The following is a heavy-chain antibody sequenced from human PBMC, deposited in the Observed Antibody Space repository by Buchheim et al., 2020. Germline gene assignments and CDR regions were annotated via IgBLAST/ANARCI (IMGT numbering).Heavy chain of an antibody. D-gene: IGHD6-13*01. V-gene: IGHV4-59*01. J-gene: IGHJ5*02. CDR1: GGSISSYY. CDR3: ARTYSSSWYVRGPFDP. CDR2: IYYSGST. Sequence: QVQLQESGPGLVKPSETLSLTCTVSGGSISSYYWSWIRQPPGKGLEWIGYIYYSGSTNYNPSLKSRVTISVDTSKNQLSLKQSSVTAAGTAVYCCARTYSSSWYVRGPFDPWGQGTL.